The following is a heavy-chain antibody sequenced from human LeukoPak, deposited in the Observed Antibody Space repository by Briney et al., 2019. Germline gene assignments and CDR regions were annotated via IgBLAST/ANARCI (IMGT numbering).Heavy chain of an antibody. CDR1: SGSISSYY. V-gene: IGHV4-59*08. D-gene: IGHD3-22*01. Sequence: SSETLSLTCTVSSGSISSYYWSWIRQPPGKGLEWLGYIYSSGTINFNPSLKSRLTMSVDTPKNQFSLKLSSVTAADTAVYYCARHDKGFDYWGQGTLVTVSS. J-gene: IGHJ4*02. CDR2: IYSSGTI. CDR3: ARHDKGFDY.